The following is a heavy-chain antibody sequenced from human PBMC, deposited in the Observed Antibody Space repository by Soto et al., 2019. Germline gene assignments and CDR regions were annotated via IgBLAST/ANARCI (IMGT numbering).Heavy chain of an antibody. V-gene: IGHV1-2*02. Sequence: ASVNVSCQPAVYTFTGYYIHWVRQASADWLECMGCVNPNSGGTDFAQEFHGRVTMNRDTSISTGYMERSRMRSDDTAVYYCASAAFGGTRDYYYYHRDGWGLGTTVTVYS. J-gene: IGHJ6*03. CDR3: ASAAFGGTRDYYYYHRDG. CDR2: VNPNSGGT. D-gene: IGHD2-15*01. CDR1: VYTFTGYY.